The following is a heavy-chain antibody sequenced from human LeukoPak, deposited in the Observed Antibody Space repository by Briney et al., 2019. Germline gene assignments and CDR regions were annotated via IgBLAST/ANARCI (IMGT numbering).Heavy chain of an antibody. J-gene: IGHJ4*02. Sequence: GGSLRLSCAASGFTFSSYGMHWVRQAPGKGLEWVALISHDGTNKYYGDSVKGRFTISRENAKNTLYLQMNSLRGEDTAVYYCARDRTSGYSYASDYWGQGTLVTVSS. CDR1: GFTFSSYG. V-gene: IGHV3-30*03. CDR3: ARDRTSGYSYASDY. D-gene: IGHD5-18*01. CDR2: ISHDGTNK.